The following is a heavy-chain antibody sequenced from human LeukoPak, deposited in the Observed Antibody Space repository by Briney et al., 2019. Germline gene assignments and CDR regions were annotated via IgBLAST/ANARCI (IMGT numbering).Heavy chain of an antibody. CDR2: IYPGDSDT. CDR1: GYTFTSYW. Sequence: ASVKVSCKASGYTFTSYWIGWVRQMPGKGLEWMGIIYPGDSDTRYSPSFQGQVTISADKSISTAYLQWSSLKASDTAMYYCARLRGGEYYYDSSGPGDYWGQGTLVTVSS. D-gene: IGHD3-22*01. V-gene: IGHV5-51*01. CDR3: ARLRGGEYYYDSSGPGDY. J-gene: IGHJ4*02.